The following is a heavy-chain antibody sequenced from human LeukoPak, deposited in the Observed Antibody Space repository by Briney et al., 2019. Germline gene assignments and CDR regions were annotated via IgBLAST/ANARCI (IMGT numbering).Heavy chain of an antibody. V-gene: IGHV3-30*02. CDR2: IRYDGSRK. J-gene: IGHJ3*02. CDR3: AKVSLNMVNDAFDI. D-gene: IGHD4/OR15-4a*01. CDR1: GFIFSSYG. Sequence: GGSLRLSCAASGFIFSSYGMHWVRQAPDKGLEWVAFIRYDGSRKYYADSVKVSFTISRDNSKNTLYLQMNGLRAEDTAMYYCAKVSLNMVNDAFDIWGQGTMVSVSS.